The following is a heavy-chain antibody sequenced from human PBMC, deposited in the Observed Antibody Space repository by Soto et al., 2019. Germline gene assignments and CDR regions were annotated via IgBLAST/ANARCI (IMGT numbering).Heavy chain of an antibody. Sequence: SETLSLTCAVSGGSISSGGYSWSWIRQPPGKGLEWIGYIYHSGSTYYNPSLKSRVTISVDRSKNQFSLKLSSVTAADTAVYYCARGAPLQHWGQGTLVTVSS. CDR2: IYHSGST. CDR3: ARGAPLQH. CDR1: GGSISSGGYS. J-gene: IGHJ1*01. V-gene: IGHV4-30-2*01.